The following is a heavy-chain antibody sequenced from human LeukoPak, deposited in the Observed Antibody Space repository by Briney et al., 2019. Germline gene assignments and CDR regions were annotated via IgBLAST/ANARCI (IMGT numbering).Heavy chain of an antibody. J-gene: IGHJ4*02. CDR3: AKDAGYSYGTDY. D-gene: IGHD5-18*01. Sequence: GGSLRLSCAASGFTFSSYGMHWVRQAPGKGLEWVAFIRYDGSNKYYADSVKGRFTISKDNSKNTLYLQMNSLRAEDTAVYYCAKDAGYSYGTDYWGQGTLVTVSS. CDR1: GFTFSSYG. V-gene: IGHV3-30*02. CDR2: IRYDGSNK.